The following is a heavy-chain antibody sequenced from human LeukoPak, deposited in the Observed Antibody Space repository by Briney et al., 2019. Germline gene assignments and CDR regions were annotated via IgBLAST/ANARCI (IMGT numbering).Heavy chain of an antibody. CDR3: AGSRYSSSSGGVDY. Sequence: GGSLRLSCAASGFTFSSYAMTWVRQAPGKGLEWVSAISGSGSNTYYADSVKGRFTISRDNSKNTLYLQMNSLRAEDTAVYYCAGSRYSSSSGGVDYWGQGTLVTVSS. CDR2: ISGSGSNT. J-gene: IGHJ4*02. D-gene: IGHD6-6*01. V-gene: IGHV3-23*01. CDR1: GFTFSSYA.